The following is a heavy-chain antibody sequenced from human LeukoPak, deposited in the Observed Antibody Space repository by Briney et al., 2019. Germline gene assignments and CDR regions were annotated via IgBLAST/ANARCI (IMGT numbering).Heavy chain of an antibody. CDR1: GGTFSSYA. V-gene: IGHV1-2*02. CDR3: ARDESVVPAAESEGFDY. CDR2: INPNSGGT. D-gene: IGHD2-2*01. J-gene: IGHJ4*02. Sequence: ASVKVSCKASGGTFSSYAISWVRQAPGQGLEWMGWINPNSGGTNYAQKFQGRVTMTRDTSISTAYMELSRLRSDDTAVYYCARDESVVPAAESEGFDYWGQGTLVTVSS.